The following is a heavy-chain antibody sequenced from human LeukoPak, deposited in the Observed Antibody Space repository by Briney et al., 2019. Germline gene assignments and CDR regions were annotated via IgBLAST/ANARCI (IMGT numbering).Heavy chain of an antibody. V-gene: IGHV3-23*01. CDR2: ITGSGGDT. D-gene: IGHD6-13*01. J-gene: IGHJ4*02. CDR3: AKSRAADTTLLFDY. Sequence: GGSPRLSCAASGFTFSDYYMSWIRQAPGKGLEWVSAITGSGGDTFYVDSVKGRFTISRDNSKNTLYLQMSSLRAEDTAVYYCAKSRAADTTLLFDYWGQGTLVTVSS. CDR1: GFTFSDYY.